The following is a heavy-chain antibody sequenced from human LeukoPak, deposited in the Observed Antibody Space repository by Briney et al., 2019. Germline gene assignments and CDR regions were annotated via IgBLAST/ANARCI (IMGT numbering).Heavy chain of an antibody. V-gene: IGHV2-70*11. Sequence: SGPTLVNPTQTLTLTCTFSGFSLSTSGMCVSWIRQPPGKALEWLARIDWDDDKYYSTSLKTRLTISKDASKNQVVLTMTNMDPVDTATYYCARIRLSGYNFDYWGQGTLVTVSS. CDR1: GFSLSTSGMC. J-gene: IGHJ4*02. D-gene: IGHD3-22*01. CDR2: IDWDDDK. CDR3: ARIRLSGYNFDY.